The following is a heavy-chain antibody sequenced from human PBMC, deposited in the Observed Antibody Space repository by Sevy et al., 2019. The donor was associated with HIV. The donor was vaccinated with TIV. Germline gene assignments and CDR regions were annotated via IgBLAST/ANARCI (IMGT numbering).Heavy chain of an antibody. CDR3: ARNYYDFWSRTVYYYYGMDV. CDR1: GYTFTSYY. CDR2: INPSGGST. J-gene: IGHJ6*02. V-gene: IGHV1-46*01. Sequence: ASVKVSCKASGYTFTSYYMHWVRQAPGQGLEWMGIINPSGGSTSYAQKFQGRVTMTRDTSRGTVYMELSSLRSEDTAVYYCARNYYDFWSRTVYYYYGMDVWGQGTTVTVSS. D-gene: IGHD3-3*01.